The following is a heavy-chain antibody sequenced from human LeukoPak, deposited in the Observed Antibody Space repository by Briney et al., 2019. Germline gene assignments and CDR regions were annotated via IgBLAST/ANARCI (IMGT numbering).Heavy chain of an antibody. J-gene: IGHJ5*02. CDR2: IYYSGST. CDR3: VRYKVGTIYVS. CDR1: GGSISSYY. Sequence: SETLSLTCTVSGGSISSYYWSWIRQPPGKGLEWIGYIYYSGSTNYNPSLKSRVTISVDTSKNQFSLKVNSVTAPDTAVYYCVRYKVGTIYVSWGQGTLVTVSS. D-gene: IGHD5-24*01. V-gene: IGHV4-59*12.